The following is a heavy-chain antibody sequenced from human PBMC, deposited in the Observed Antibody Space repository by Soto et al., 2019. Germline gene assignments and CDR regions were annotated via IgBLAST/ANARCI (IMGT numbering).Heavy chain of an antibody. J-gene: IGHJ6*02. CDR2: IYYSGSP. CDR1: GGSISRGGYY. Sequence: SETLSLTCTVSGGSISRGGYYGSWIRQHPGKGLEWIGYIYYSGSPYYNPSLKSRVTISVDTSKNQFSLKLSSVTAADTAVYYCARERWVVPAAIGDHGHYSNYRTYYHYYGVDVWGQRTTVPVSS. D-gene: IGHD2-2*01. CDR3: ARERWVVPAAIGDHGHYSNYRTYYHYYGVDV. V-gene: IGHV4-31*03.